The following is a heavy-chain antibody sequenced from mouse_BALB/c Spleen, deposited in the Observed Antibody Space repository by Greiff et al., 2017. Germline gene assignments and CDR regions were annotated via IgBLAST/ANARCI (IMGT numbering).Heavy chain of an antibody. J-gene: IGHJ3*01. CDR1: GYTFTSYY. Sequence: VKLQESGAELVKPGASVKLSCKASGYTFTSYYMYWVKQRPGQGLEWIGEINPSNGGTNFNEKFKSKATLTVDKSSSTAYMQLSSLTSEDSAVYYCTREGLGTTFAYWGQGTLVTVSA. CDR3: TREGLGTTFAY. D-gene: IGHD3-3*01. V-gene: IGHV1S81*02. CDR2: INPSNGGT.